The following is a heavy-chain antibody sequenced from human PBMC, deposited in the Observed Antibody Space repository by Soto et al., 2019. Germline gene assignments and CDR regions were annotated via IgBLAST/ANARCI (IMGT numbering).Heavy chain of an antibody. D-gene: IGHD4-17*01. Sequence: SETLSLTCTVSGGSISSYYWSWIRQPPGRGLEWIGYVFYNGSTFYNPSLRSRVTIFIDTSKNQFSLKLNSVTAADTAVYYCARWSDYGDYDYYGLDVWGQGTAVTVSS. V-gene: IGHV4-59*01. CDR3: ARWSDYGDYDYYGLDV. CDR1: GGSISSYY. J-gene: IGHJ6*02. CDR2: VFYNGST.